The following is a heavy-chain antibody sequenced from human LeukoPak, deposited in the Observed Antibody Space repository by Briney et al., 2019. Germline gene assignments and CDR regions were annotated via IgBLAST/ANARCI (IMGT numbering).Heavy chain of an antibody. Sequence: SETLSLTCTVSGVSISSGNCYWSWIRQPPGKGLEWIGYIYYSGSTYYNPSLKSRVTISVNTSKNQFSLKLSSVTAADTAVYYCTSYYYDSSGYLSLFDYWGQGTLVTVSS. CDR3: TSYYYDSSGYLSLFDY. D-gene: IGHD3-22*01. V-gene: IGHV4-30-4*01. CDR2: IYYSGST. CDR1: GVSISSGNCY. J-gene: IGHJ4*02.